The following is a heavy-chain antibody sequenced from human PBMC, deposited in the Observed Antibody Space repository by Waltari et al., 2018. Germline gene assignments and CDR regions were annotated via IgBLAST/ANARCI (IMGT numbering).Heavy chain of an antibody. CDR3: ASRPLVGATSPFDY. J-gene: IGHJ4*02. CDR2: TNPNRGGT. Sequence: QVQLVQSGAEVKKPGASVKVSCKASGYTFTGYYMHWVRQAPGQGLEWMGWTNPNRGGTNDAQKVQGRVTMTRDTSISTAYMELSRRRSDDTAVYYCASRPLVGATSPFDYWGQGTLVTVSS. D-gene: IGHD1-26*01. CDR1: GYTFTGYY. V-gene: IGHV1-2*02.